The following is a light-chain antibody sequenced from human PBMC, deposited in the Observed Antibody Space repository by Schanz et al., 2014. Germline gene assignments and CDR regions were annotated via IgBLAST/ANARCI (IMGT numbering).Light chain of an antibody. Sequence: DIQMTQSPSSLSASVGDRVTITCRASQSISSYLNWYQQKLGKAPKLLIYAASNLQSGVPSTFSGSGSGTDFTLTISSLQPEDFATYYCQQSYSTPRTFGQGTKVEIK. J-gene: IGKJ1*01. V-gene: IGKV1-39*01. CDR3: QQSYSTPRT. CDR1: QSISSY. CDR2: AAS.